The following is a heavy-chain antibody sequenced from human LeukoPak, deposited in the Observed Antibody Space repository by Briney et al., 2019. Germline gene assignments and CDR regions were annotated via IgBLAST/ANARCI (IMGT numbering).Heavy chain of an antibody. CDR2: IKSKTDGGTT. J-gene: IGHJ4*02. CDR1: GFTFSNAW. D-gene: IGHD6-13*01. V-gene: IGHV3-15*07. CDR3: TTDPQYSSSWHPTDY. Sequence: GGSLRLSCAASGFTFSNAWMNWVRQAPGKGLEWVGRIKSKTDGGTTDYAAPVKGRFTISRDDSKNTLYLQMNSLKTEDTAVYYRTTDPQYSSSWHPTDYWGQGTLVTVSS.